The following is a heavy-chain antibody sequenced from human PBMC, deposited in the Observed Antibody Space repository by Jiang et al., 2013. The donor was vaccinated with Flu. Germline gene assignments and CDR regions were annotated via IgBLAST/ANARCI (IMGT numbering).Heavy chain of an antibody. CDR2: IYHSGST. CDR3: ARAIADTAVYYCARVVVVAATTDPYYFDY. D-gene: IGHD2-15*01. J-gene: IGHJ4*02. CDR1: GGSISSSNW. Sequence: CAVSGGSISSSNWWSWVRQPPEKGLEWIGEIYHSGSTNYNPSLKSRVTISVDKSKNQFSLKLSSVTAADTAVYYCARAIADTAVYYCARVVVVAATTDPYYFDYWGQGTLVTVSS. V-gene: IGHV4-4*02.